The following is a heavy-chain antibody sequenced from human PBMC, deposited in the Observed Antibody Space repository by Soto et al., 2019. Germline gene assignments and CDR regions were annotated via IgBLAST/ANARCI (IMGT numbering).Heavy chain of an antibody. V-gene: IGHV3-23*01. Sequence: HPGGSLRLSCATSGFTFSSYAMVWVRQAAEKGLEWVASISNNVDTAYYADSVKGRFTISRGNSENTLYLQMNSLRAEDTAVYYCARDQLYYNDISGRPLNAFDVWGQGTMVTVSS. D-gene: IGHD3-22*01. J-gene: IGHJ3*01. CDR1: GFTFSSYA. CDR2: ISNNVDTA. CDR3: ARDQLYYNDISGRPLNAFDV.